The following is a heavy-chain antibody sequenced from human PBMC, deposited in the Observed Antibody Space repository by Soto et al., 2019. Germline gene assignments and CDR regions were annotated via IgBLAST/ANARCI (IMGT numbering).Heavy chain of an antibody. D-gene: IGHD3-9*01. Sequence: TSETLSLTCTVSGGSISSYYWSWIRQPPGKGLEWIGYIYYSGSTNYNPSLKSRVTISVDTSKNQFSLKLSSVTAADTAVYYCARRGYDILTGYYRSENYYFDYWGQGTLVTVSS. V-gene: IGHV4-59*08. J-gene: IGHJ4*02. CDR3: ARRGYDILTGYYRSENYYFDY. CDR1: GGSISSYY. CDR2: IYYSGST.